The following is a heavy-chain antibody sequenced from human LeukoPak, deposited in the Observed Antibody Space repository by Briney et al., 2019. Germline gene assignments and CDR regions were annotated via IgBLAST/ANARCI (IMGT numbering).Heavy chain of an antibody. CDR1: GGSISSYY. V-gene: IGHV4-59*01. J-gene: IGHJ4*02. D-gene: IGHD6-19*01. Sequence: SETLSLTCTLSGGSISSYYWSWIRQPPGKGLEWIAYINYSGSTKYNPALKSRVTISLDTSKRHFSLNLTSVTAADTAVCYCARAYRVVAGQYYFYYWGQGILVTVSS. CDR2: INYSGST. CDR3: ARAYRVVAGQYYFYY.